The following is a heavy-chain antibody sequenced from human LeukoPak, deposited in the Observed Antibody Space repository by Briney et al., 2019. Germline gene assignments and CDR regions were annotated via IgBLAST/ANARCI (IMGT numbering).Heavy chain of an antibody. V-gene: IGHV1-2*02. CDR3: ARDRTYYDILTGYHFDY. CDR2: INPNSGGT. CDR1: GYTFTGYY. J-gene: IGHJ4*02. Sequence: GASVKVSCKASGYTFTGYYMRWVRQAPGQGLEWMGWINPNSGGTNYAQKFQGRVTMTRDTSISTAYMELSRLRSDDTAVYYCARDRTYYDILTGYHFDYWGQGTLVTVSS. D-gene: IGHD3-9*01.